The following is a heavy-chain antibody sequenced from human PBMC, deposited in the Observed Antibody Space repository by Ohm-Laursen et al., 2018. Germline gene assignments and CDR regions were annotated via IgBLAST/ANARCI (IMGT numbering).Heavy chain of an antibody. CDR1: GGSISSYY. J-gene: IGHJ6*02. Sequence: SDTLSLTCTVSGGSISSYYWSWIRQPPGKGLEWIGYIYYSGSTNYNPSLKSRVTISVDTSKNQFSLKLSSVTAADTAVYYCARYTAPYYYYGMDVWGQGTTVTVSS. D-gene: IGHD1-1*01. CDR2: IYYSGST. CDR3: ARYTAPYYYYGMDV. V-gene: IGHV4-59*07.